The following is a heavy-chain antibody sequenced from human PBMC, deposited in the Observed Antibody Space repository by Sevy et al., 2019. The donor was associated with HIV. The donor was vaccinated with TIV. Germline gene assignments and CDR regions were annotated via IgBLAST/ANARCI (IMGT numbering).Heavy chain of an antibody. CDR3: ASSSRGYSGYGPLDY. D-gene: IGHD5-12*01. CDR2: VAYEGINK. CDR1: GFTFSSYA. V-gene: IGHV3-30-3*01. Sequence: GGSLRLSCAASGFTFSSYALHWVRQAPGKGLEWVADVAYEGINKYYAESVKGRFTISRDNSKNTLYLQMNSLRPEDMALYYCASSSRGYSGYGPLDYWGQGTLVTVSS. J-gene: IGHJ4*02.